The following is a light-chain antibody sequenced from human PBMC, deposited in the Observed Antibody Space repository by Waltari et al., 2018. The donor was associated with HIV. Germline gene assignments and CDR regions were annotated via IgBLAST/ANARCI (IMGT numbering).Light chain of an antibody. CDR2: RSN. V-gene: IGLV1-47*01. CDR3: AAWDDSLRGWV. CDR1: SSNIGTNS. Sequence: QSVLTQPPSASGTPGQRVTISCSGSSSNIGTNSVYWCQQLPGTTPQLLIYRSNQRPSGGPDRFSGSKSGTSGSRAISGLRSEDEADYYCAAWDDSLRGWVFGGGTKLTVL. J-gene: IGLJ3*02.